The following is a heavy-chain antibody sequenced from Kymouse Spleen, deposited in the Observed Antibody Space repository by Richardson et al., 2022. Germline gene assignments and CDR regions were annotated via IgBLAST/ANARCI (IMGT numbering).Heavy chain of an antibody. CDR2: INHSGST. Sequence: QVQLQQWGAGLLKPSETLSLTCAVYGGSFSGYYWSWIRQPPGKGLEWIGEINHSGSTNYNPSLKSRVTISVDTSKNQFSLKLSSVTAADTAVYYCARTYYYGSGSSSPYYYYGMDVWGQGTTVTVSS. CDR1: GGSFSGYY. CDR3: ARTYYYGSGSSSPYYYYGMDV. J-gene: IGHJ6*02. D-gene: IGHD3-10*01. V-gene: IGHV4-34*01.